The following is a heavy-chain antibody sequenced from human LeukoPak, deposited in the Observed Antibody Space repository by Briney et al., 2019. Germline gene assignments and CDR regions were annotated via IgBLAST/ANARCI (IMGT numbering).Heavy chain of an antibody. Sequence: GGSLRLSCAATGFTFSDYGMHWVRQAPGKGLEWVAVIWYDGNNKYYADSVKGRFTISRDNSKNTLYLQMNSLRAEDTAVYSCARGQQPYYYYGMDVWGQGTTVTVSS. J-gene: IGHJ6*02. CDR3: ARGQQPYYYYGMDV. D-gene: IGHD6-13*01. CDR1: GFTFSDYG. V-gene: IGHV3-33*01. CDR2: IWYDGNNK.